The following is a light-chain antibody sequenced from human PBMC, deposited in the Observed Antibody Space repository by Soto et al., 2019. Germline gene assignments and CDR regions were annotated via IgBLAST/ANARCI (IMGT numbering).Light chain of an antibody. Sequence: QSVLTQPPSVSGSPGQSVTISCTGTSSDVGSYNRVSWYQQPPGTAPKLMIYEVSNRPSGVPDRFSGSKSGNTASLTISGLQAEDEADYFCSSFTGDFTVIFGGGTKVTVL. CDR2: EVS. J-gene: IGLJ2*01. CDR1: SSDVGSYNR. V-gene: IGLV2-18*02. CDR3: SSFTGDFTVI.